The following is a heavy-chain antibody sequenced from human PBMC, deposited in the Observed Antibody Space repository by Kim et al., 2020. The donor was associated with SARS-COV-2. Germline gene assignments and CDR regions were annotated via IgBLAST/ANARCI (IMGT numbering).Heavy chain of an antibody. D-gene: IGHD6-13*01. CDR2: IFYSGGT. V-gene: IGHV4-30-4*01. J-gene: IGHJ5*02. CDR3: ARVGGSSSSRGWLDP. CDR1: NDSISSDDYY. Sequence: SETLSLTCTVSNDSISSDDYYWSWIRHPPGKGLEWIGYIFYSGGTRYNPSLKSRLTISVATSKNQFSLRLSSVTAAATAVYYCARVGGSSSSRGWLDPWG.